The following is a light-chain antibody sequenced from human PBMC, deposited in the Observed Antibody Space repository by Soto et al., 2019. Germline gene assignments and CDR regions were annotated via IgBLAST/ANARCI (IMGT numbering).Light chain of an antibody. CDR1: QSVSSSY. CDR2: GAS. Sequence: EIVFTQSPGTLSLSPGERATLSCRASQSVSSSYLAWYQQKPGQAPRLLIYGASSRATGIPDRFSGSGSGTDFTLTISRLEPEDFAVYYCQQYGSSPLTLGPGTKVDIK. V-gene: IGKV3-20*01. J-gene: IGKJ3*01. CDR3: QQYGSSPLT.